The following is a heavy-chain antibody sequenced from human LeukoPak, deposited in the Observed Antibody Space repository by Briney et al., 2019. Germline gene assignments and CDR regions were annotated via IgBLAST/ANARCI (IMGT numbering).Heavy chain of an antibody. J-gene: IGHJ4*02. CDR3: ARHIQGANVCDY. Sequence: PSETLSLTCTVSGGSISSSNYYWGWIRQPPGTGLEWIGTISYSGSTYYNPSLKSRITISVDTSKNQFSLRLSSVTAADTSLYYCARHIQGANVCDYWGQGTLVTVPS. V-gene: IGHV4-39*01. CDR2: ISYSGST. CDR1: GGSISSSNYY. D-gene: IGHD2-21*01.